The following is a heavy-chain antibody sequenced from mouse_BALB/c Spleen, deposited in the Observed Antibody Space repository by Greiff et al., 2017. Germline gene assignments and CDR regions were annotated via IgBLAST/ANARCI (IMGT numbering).Heavy chain of an antibody. J-gene: IGHJ2*01. V-gene: IGHV1S81*02. CDR3: TRWYFDY. Sequence: VQGVESGAELVKPGASVKLSCKASGYTFTSYYMYWVKQRPGQGLEWIGEINPSNGGTNFNEKFKSKATLTVDKSSSTAYMQLSSLTSEDSAVYYCTRWYFDYWGQGTTLTVSS. CDR1: GYTFTSYY. CDR2: INPSNGGT.